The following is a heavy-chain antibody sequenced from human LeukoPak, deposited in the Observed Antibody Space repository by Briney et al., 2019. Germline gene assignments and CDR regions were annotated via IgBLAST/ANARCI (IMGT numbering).Heavy chain of an antibody. CDR1: GFTFSSYA. CDR3: AKDSNGDYPLYFDY. Sequence: GGSLRLSCAASGFTFSSYAMNWVRRAPGKGLEWVSTISGSGGNTYYADSVKGRFTISRDNSKNTLYLQMNSLRAEDTAVYYCAKDSNGDYPLYFDYWGQGTLVTVSS. CDR2: ISGSGGNT. D-gene: IGHD4-17*01. V-gene: IGHV3-23*01. J-gene: IGHJ4*02.